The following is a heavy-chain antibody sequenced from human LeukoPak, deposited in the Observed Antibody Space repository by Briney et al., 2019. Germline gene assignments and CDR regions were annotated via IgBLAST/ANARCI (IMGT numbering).Heavy chain of an antibody. V-gene: IGHV1-69*04. CDR2: IIPILGIA. J-gene: IGHJ4*02. CDR1: GGTFSSYA. CDR3: ASSTGDYSRSWSFDY. Sequence: GASVKVSCKASGGTFSSYAISWVRQAPGQGLEWMGRIIPILGIANYAQKFQGRVTITADKSTSTAYMELSSLRSEDTAVYYCASSTGDYSRSWSFDYWGQGTLVTVSS. D-gene: IGHD6-13*01.